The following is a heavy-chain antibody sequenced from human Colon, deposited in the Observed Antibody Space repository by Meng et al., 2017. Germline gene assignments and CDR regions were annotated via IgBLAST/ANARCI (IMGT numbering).Heavy chain of an antibody. D-gene: IGHD2-2*01. J-gene: IGHJ5*02. CDR3: SRGVVAGAMVWFDP. V-gene: IGHV4-4*02. Sequence: QVQLQESGPGLVKPSGTLSLTCAVSGGSINSSNWWLWVRQPPGKGLDWLGEIYHGGNTNYNPSLKSRVTLSLDKSKNQFSLRLTSVTDADTAMYYCSRGVVAGAMVWFDPWGPGTLVTVSS. CDR2: IYHGGNT. CDR1: GGSINSSNW.